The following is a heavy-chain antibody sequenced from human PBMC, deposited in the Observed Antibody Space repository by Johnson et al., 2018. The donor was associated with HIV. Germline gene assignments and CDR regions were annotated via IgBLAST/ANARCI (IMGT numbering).Heavy chain of an antibody. CDR3: ARDDLRDTGAFDI. CDR2: ISGSGGST. J-gene: IGHJ3*02. Sequence: VQLVESGGRVVRPGGSLRLSCVASGFTFDDYAMTWVRQAPGKGLEWVSAISGSGGSTYSADSVQGQFTISRDNSKNTLYLQMNSLRPEDTAVYYCARDDLRDTGAFDIWGQGTMVTVSS. D-gene: IGHD2-8*02. V-gene: IGHV3-23*04. CDR1: GFTFDDYA.